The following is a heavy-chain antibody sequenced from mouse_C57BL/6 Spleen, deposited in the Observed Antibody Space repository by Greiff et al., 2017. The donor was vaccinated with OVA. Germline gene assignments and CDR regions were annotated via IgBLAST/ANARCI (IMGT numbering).Heavy chain of an antibody. CDR3: AREGGYFDV. CDR1: GYSFTGYY. J-gene: IGHJ1*03. CDR2: INPSTGGT. Sequence: VQLQQSGPELVKPGASVKISCKASGYSFTGYYMNWVKQSPEKSLEWIGEINPSTGGTTYNQKFKAKATLTVDKSSSTAYMQLKSLTSEDSAVYYCAREGGYFDVWGTGTTVTVSS. V-gene: IGHV1-42*01.